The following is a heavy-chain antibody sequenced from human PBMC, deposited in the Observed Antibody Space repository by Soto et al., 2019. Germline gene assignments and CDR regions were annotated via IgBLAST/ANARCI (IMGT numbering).Heavy chain of an antibody. D-gene: IGHD6-13*01. J-gene: IGHJ6*02. CDR1: GYTFTSYG. CDR3: AGVAAAAGTYFHYYYGMDV. CDR2: ISAYNGNT. Sequence: QVQLVQSGAEVKKPGASVKVSCKASGYTFTSYGISWVRQAPGQGLEWMGWISAYNGNTNYAQKLQGRVTMTTDTSASTAYMELRSLRSDDTAVYYCAGVAAAAGTYFHYYYGMDVWGQGTTVTVSS. V-gene: IGHV1-18*01.